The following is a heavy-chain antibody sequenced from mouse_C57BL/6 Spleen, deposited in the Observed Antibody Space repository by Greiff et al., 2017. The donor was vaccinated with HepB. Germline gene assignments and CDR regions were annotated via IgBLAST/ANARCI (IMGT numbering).Heavy chain of an antibody. CDR3: ARNPNDGYFYAMDY. D-gene: IGHD2-3*01. V-gene: IGHV1-81*01. Sequence: VKLMESGAELARPGASVKLSCKASGYTFTSYGISWVKQRTGQGLEWIGEIYPRSGNTYYNEKFKGKATLTADKSSSTAYMELRSLTSEDSAVYFCARNPNDGYFYAMDYWGQGTSVTVSS. CDR2: IYPRSGNT. CDR1: GYTFTSYG. J-gene: IGHJ4*01.